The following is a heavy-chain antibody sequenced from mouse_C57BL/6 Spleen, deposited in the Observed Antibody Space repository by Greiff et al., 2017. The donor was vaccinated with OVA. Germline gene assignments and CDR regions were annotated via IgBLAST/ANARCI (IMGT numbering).Heavy chain of an antibody. CDR3: ARSLGAWFAY. D-gene: IGHD4-1*01. J-gene: IGHJ3*01. V-gene: IGHV7-3*01. CDR2: IRNKANGYTT. Sequence: EVKVVESGGGLVQPGGSLSLSCAASGFTFTDYYMSWVRQPPGKALEWLGFIRNKANGYTTEYSASVKGRFTISRDNSQSILYLQMNALRAEDSATYYCARSLGAWFAYWGQGTLVTVSA. CDR1: GFTFTDYY.